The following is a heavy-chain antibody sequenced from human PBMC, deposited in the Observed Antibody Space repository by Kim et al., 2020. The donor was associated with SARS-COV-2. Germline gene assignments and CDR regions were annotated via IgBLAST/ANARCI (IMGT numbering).Heavy chain of an antibody. D-gene: IGHD3-16*01. CDR1: GDSISSSSYY. V-gene: IGHV4-39*07. CDR3: ARGAYHSNWLDP. J-gene: IGHJ5*02. Sequence: SETLSLTCAVSGDSISSSSYYWAWIRQPPGKGLEWIGNMENSGSVYYNPSLRSRVTISRDTSKNQFSLRVSSVTAADTAVYYCARGAYHSNWLDPWGQGT. CDR2: MENSGSV.